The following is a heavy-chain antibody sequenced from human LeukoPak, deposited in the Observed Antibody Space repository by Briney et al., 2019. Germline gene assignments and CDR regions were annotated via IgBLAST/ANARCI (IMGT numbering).Heavy chain of an antibody. Sequence: SETLSLTCTVSGYSISSGYYWGWIRQPPGKGLEWIGGIYHSGSTYYNPSLKSRVTISVDTSKNQFSLKLSSVTAADTAVYYCARNDFWSGYPYYFDYWGQGTLVTVSS. D-gene: IGHD3-3*01. CDR1: GYSISSGYY. J-gene: IGHJ4*02. CDR2: IYHSGST. CDR3: ARNDFWSGYPYYFDY. V-gene: IGHV4-38-2*02.